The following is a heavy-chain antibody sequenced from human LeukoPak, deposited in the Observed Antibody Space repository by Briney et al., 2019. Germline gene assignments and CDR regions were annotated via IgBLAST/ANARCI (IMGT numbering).Heavy chain of an antibody. V-gene: IGHV3-30*18. CDR1: GFTFNNYG. J-gene: IGHJ4*02. Sequence: GKSLRLSCAASGFTFNNYGMHWVRQAPGKGLEWVAVISYDGRNIHYPDSVKGRFTISRDNSKNTLYLQMNSLRAEDTAVYYCAKDRALHNGIDYWGQGTLVTVSS. CDR3: AKDRALHNGIDY. CDR2: ISYDGRNI. D-gene: IGHD1-26*01.